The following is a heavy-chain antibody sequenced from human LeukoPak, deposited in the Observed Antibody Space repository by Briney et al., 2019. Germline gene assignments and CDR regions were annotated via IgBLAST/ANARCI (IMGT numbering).Heavy chain of an antibody. J-gene: IGHJ6*03. CDR2: IYTSGST. CDR3: ARELAYCSSTSCSDYYYYMDV. D-gene: IGHD2-2*01. CDR1: GGSISSYY. V-gene: IGHV4-4*08. Sequence: SETLSLTCTVSGGSISSYYWSWIRQPPGKGLEWIGYIYTSGSTNYNPSLKSRVTISVDTSKNQFSLKLSSVTAADTAVYYCARELAYCSSTSCSDYYYYMDVWGKGTTVTISS.